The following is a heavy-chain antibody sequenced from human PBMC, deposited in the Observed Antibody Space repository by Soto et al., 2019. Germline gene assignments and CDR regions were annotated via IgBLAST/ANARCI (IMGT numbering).Heavy chain of an antibody. J-gene: IGHJ6*02. V-gene: IGHV2-26*01. D-gene: IGHD3-10*01. CDR3: ARIILGYYGSGSYSPYYYYYGMDV. CDR2: IFSNDEK. Sequence: QVTLKESGPVLVKPTEPLTLTCTVSGFSLSNARMGVSWIRQPPGKALEWLAHIFSNDEKSYSTSLKSRLTISKDTSNSQVVLTMTNMDPVDTATYYCARIILGYYGSGSYSPYYYYYGMDVWGQGTTVTVSS. CDR1: GFSLSNARMG.